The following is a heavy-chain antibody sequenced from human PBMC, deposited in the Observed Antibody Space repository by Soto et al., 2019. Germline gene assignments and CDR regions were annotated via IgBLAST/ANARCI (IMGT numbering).Heavy chain of an antibody. CDR3: AREPPYPSYCSSTSCYGDYFDY. CDR1: GFTFSSYG. D-gene: IGHD2-2*01. CDR2: ISYDGSNK. J-gene: IGHJ4*02. Sequence: LRLSCAASGFTFSSYGMHWVRQAPGKGLEWVAVISYDGSNKYYADSVKGRFTISRDNSKNTLYLQMNSLRAEDTAVYYCAREPPYPSYCSSTSCYGDYFDYWGQGTLVTVSS. V-gene: IGHV3-30*03.